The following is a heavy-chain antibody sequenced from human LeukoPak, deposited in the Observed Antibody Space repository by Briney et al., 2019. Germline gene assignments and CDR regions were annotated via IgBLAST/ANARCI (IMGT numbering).Heavy chain of an antibody. CDR2: ISGSGGST. CDR3: AKRWGDDTYYFDF. J-gene: IGHJ4*02. Sequence: GGSLRLSCAASGFTFSSYAMSWVRQAPGKGLEWVSGISGSGGSTYYADSVEGRFTISRDNSKNTLYLQMNSLRAEDTAVYYCAKRWGDDTYYFDFWGQGNLVTVSS. D-gene: IGHD3-10*01. V-gene: IGHV3-23*01. CDR1: GFTFSSYA.